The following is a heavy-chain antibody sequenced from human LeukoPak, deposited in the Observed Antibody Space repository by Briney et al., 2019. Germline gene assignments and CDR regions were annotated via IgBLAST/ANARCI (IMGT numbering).Heavy chain of an antibody. CDR2: ISSGGAT. CDR1: GFTFSSSD. J-gene: IGHJ4*02. CDR3: VTGAEGWAY. D-gene: IGHD1-26*01. Sequence: GGSLRLSCAASGFTFSSSDMHWVRQATGKGLEWVSGISSGGATFYSGSLRGRFTISRENAKNFLYLQMNSLRDEDTAMYHCVTGAEGWAYWGQEALVSVPS. V-gene: IGHV3-13*01.